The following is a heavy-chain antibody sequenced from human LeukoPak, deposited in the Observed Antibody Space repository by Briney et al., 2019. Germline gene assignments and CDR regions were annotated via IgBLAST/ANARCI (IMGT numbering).Heavy chain of an antibody. J-gene: IGHJ4*02. V-gene: IGHV1-2*02. CDR1: GYTFTGYY. D-gene: IGHD3-3*01. Sequence: ASVKVSCKASGYTFTGYYMHWVRQAPGQGLEWMGWINPKSGGTTFAHKFQGRVTVTRDTSISTAYMELSRLRFDDTAVYYCARGPPGAIRFLEWNFPLDYWGQGTLVTVSS. CDR2: INPKSGGT. CDR3: ARGPPGAIRFLEWNFPLDY.